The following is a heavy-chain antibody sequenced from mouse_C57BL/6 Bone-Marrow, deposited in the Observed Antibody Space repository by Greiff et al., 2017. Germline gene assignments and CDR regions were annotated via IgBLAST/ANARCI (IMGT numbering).Heavy chain of an antibody. Sequence: EVQLQQSGPELVKPGASVKISCKASGYTFTDYYMNWVKQSHGKSLEWIGDINPNNGGTSYNQKFKGKATLTVDKSSSTAYMELHSLTSEDSAVYYCARCSFYYGSSYFDYWGQGTTLTVSS. D-gene: IGHD1-1*01. CDR1: GYTFTDYY. CDR3: ARCSFYYGSSYFDY. CDR2: INPNNGGT. V-gene: IGHV1-26*01. J-gene: IGHJ2*01.